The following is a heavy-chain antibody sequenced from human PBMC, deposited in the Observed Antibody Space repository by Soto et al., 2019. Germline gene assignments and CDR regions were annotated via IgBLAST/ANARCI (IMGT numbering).Heavy chain of an antibody. J-gene: IGHJ4*02. V-gene: IGHV1-18*01. CDR3: ASYDYIWGSLGY. D-gene: IGHD3-16*01. CDR2: ISAYNGNT. Sequence: QVQLVQSGAEVKKPGASVKVSCKASGYTFTSYGISWVRQAPGQGLEWMGWISAYNGNTNYAQKLQGRVTMTTDTSKRTGYMELRSLRSDDTAVYYCASYDYIWGSLGYWGQGTLVTVSS. CDR1: GYTFTSYG.